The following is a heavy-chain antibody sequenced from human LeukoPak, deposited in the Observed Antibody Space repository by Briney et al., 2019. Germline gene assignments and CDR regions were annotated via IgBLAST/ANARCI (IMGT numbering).Heavy chain of an antibody. J-gene: IGHJ4*02. CDR2: INSDGSST. Sequence: GGSLRLSCAASRFTFSSYWMHWVRQAPGKGLVWVSGINSDGSSTNYADSVKGRFTISRDNSKNSLYLQMNSLRTEDTALYYCANEHKPYYDILTGYDYWGQGTLVTVSS. D-gene: IGHD3-9*01. CDR3: ANEHKPYYDILTGYDY. V-gene: IGHV3-74*01. CDR1: RFTFSSYW.